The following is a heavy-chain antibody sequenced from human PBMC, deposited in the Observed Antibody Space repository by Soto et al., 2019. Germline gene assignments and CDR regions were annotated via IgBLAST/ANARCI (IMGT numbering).Heavy chain of an antibody. D-gene: IGHD1-26*01. V-gene: IGHV1-69*12. Sequence: QVQLVQSGAEVKKPGSSVKVSCKASGCTFSSYAISWVRQAPGQGLEWMGGINPICGTTNYAQKFQGRVTTTADESTSTAYMELGSLRAEDTAVYYCARDRSGSHHYAFDIWGQGTMVTVSS. CDR3: ARDRSGSHHYAFDI. CDR2: INPICGTT. CDR1: GCTFSSYA. J-gene: IGHJ3*02.